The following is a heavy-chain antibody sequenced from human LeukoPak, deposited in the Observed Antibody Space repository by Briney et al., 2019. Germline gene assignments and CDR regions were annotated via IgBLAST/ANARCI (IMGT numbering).Heavy chain of an antibody. CDR1: GGSISSYY. J-gene: IGHJ3*02. CDR2: IYYRGST. D-gene: IGHD3-16*01. V-gene: IGHV4-59*01. CDR3: ARESFYAFDI. Sequence: PSETLSLTCTVSGGSISSYYWSWIRQPPGKGLEWIGYIYYRGSTNYNPSPKSRVTISVDTSKNQFSLKLSSVTAADTAVYYCARESFYAFDIWGQGTMVTVSS.